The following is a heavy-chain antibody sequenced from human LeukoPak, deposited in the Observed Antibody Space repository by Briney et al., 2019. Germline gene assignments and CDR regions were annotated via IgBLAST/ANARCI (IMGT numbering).Heavy chain of an antibody. CDR1: GGSISSGGYY. CDR3: ARWAPRGDAFDI. J-gene: IGHJ3*02. Sequence: SETLSLTCTVSGGSISSGGYYWSWIRQHPGKGLEWIGYIYYSGSTYYNPSLKSRVTISVDPSKNQFSLKLSSVTAADTAVYYCARWAPRGDAFDIWGQGTMVTVSS. CDR2: IYYSGST. V-gene: IGHV4-31*03.